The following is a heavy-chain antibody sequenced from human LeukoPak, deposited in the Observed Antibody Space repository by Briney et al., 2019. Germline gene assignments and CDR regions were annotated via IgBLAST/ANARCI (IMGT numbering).Heavy chain of an antibody. J-gene: IGHJ5*02. CDR1: GFSFSSYS. CDR3: SRVDENGYNFA. V-gene: IGHV3-21*01. CDR2: ISGGSSDI. Sequence: PGGSLRLSCAASGFSFSSYSMNWVRQAPGKGLEWVSSISGGSSDIYYADSVKGRFTISRDNAKKSRFQQMNSLRAEDTAVYYCSRVDENGYNFAWGQGTLVTVSS. D-gene: IGHD5-24*01.